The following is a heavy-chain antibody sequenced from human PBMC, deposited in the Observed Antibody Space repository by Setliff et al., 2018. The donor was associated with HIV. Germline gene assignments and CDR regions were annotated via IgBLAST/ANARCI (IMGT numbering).Heavy chain of an antibody. CDR2: IWDDGSNE. D-gene: IGHD2-21*02. CDR1: GFTFSRYG. CDR3: ARVRETSGGYWGNFYYYMDV. Sequence: GGSLRLSCAASGFTFSRYGMHWVRQAPGKGLEWVAAIWDDGSNEYYADSVKGRFTISRDNSKNTLYLQMNSLRAEDTAVYNCARVRETSGGYWGNFYYYMDVWGKGTTVTVSS. J-gene: IGHJ6*03. V-gene: IGHV3-33*01.